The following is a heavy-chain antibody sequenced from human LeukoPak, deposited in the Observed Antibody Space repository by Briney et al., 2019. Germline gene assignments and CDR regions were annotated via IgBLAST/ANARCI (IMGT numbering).Heavy chain of an antibody. CDR2: IKPDGCEK. V-gene: IGHV3-7*01. CDR3: ARGACYYIY. J-gene: IGHJ4*02. Sequence: PGGSLRLSRAPSLCIYPPYWIRGVRQAPARGREGLANIKPDGCEKNYVDSVRGRLPISRDNAQNSLYLEMNSLRAQHTAVYYCARGACYYIYWGQGTLVSVSS. D-gene: IGHD1-26*01. CDR1: LCIYPPYW.